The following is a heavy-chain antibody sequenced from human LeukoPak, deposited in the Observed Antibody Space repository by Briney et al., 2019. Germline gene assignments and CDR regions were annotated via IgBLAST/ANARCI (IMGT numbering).Heavy chain of an antibody. CDR3: AKATRDNSGCLDY. CDR1: GFTFSAYA. CDR2: ISGSSGTT. V-gene: IGHV3-23*01. D-gene: IGHD6-19*01. J-gene: IGHJ4*02. Sequence: PGGSLRLSCAASGFTFSAYAMTWVRQAPGKGLEWVSSISGSSGTTYYADSVKGRFTISRDNSKNTVDLQMNSLRAEDTAVYYCAKATRDNSGCLDYWGQGTLVTVSS.